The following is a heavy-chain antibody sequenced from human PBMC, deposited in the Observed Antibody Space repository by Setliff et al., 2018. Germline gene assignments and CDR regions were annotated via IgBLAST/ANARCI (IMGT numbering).Heavy chain of an antibody. CDR2: INTNTGNP. D-gene: IGHD3-3*01. CDR1: GYTFSSYA. CDR3: ARDTEGRYNFWSGYYEDYYYYGMDV. V-gene: IGHV7-4-1*02. J-gene: IGHJ6*02. Sequence: ASVKVSCKASGYTFSSYAMNWVRQAPGQGLEWMGWINTNTGNPTYAQGFTGRFVFSLDTSVSTTYLQISSLKAEDTAVYYCARDTEGRYNFWSGYYEDYYYYGMDVWGQGTTVTVSS.